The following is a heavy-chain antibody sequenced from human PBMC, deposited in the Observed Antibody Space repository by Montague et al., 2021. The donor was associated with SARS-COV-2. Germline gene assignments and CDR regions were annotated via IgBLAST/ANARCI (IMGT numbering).Heavy chain of an antibody. D-gene: IGHD3-22*01. CDR3: ARGHLSVSMIVVVFTSASYYFDY. Sequence: SETLSLTCGVYGGSFGDDHWSWIRQPPGKGLEWIGDIKQSGSTNYNPSPKSRVTISVDTSKNQFSLKLTSVTAADTAVYFCARGHLSVSMIVVVFTSASYYFDYWGRGAQVTVSS. J-gene: IGHJ4*01. CDR1: GGSFGDDH. CDR2: IKQSGST. V-gene: IGHV4-34*01.